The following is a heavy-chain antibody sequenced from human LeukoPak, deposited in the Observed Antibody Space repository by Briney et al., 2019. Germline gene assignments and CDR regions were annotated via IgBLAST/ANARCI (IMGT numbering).Heavy chain of an antibody. CDR1: GFTFSSYW. D-gene: IGHD5-18*01. V-gene: IGHV3-7*01. J-gene: IGHJ4*02. CDR3: ARVEARGYSYGAFDY. CDR2: INQEGSEK. Sequence: GGSLRLSCAASGFTFSSYWMSWVRQAPGKGLEWVANINQEGSEKYYVDSVKGRFTISRDNAKNSLYLQMNSLRAEDTAIYYCARVEARGYSYGAFDYWGQGTLVTVSS.